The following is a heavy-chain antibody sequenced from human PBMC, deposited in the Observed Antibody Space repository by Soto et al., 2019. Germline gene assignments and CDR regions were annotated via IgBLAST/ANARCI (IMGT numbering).Heavy chain of an antibody. CDR1: GFPFNKYG. J-gene: IGHJ6*02. CDR3: AREGYYDSRGYPYGIDV. Sequence: GGSLRLSCAASGFPFNKYGIHWVRQAPGKGLEWLSVITFDGKNKYYADSVRGRFSISRDNSNNMVYLQLDSLRVDDTAVYFCAREGYYDSRGYPYGIDVWGQGTTVTVSS. D-gene: IGHD3-22*01. V-gene: IGHV3-30*03. CDR2: ITFDGKNK.